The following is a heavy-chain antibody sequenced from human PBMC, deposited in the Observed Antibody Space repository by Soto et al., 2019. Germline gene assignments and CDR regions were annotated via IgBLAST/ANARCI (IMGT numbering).Heavy chain of an antibody. Sequence: EVQVLESGGGLVQPGGSLRLSCEGSGFTVSSHAMTWIRQAPGKGPEWVSTITADGGTYYADSVKGRFAMSRDTSESTLYLQMNSLGAEDTAAYYCAPHVSCSGGSCQYDAFAIRGQGTMVTGSS. CDR2: ITADGGT. V-gene: IGHV3-23*01. D-gene: IGHD2-15*01. CDR3: APHVSCSGGSCQYDAFAI. J-gene: IGHJ3*02. CDR1: GFTVSSHA.